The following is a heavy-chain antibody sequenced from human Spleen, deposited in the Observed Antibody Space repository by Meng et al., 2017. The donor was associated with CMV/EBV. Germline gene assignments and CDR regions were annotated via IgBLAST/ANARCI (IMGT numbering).Heavy chain of an antibody. CDR1: FSSYS. CDR3: ARDEIACTGTTCYDWFDP. J-gene: IGHJ5*02. V-gene: IGHV3-21*01. Sequence: FSSYSMTWVRQAPGKGLEWVSSISSGSSDIYYADSVEGRFTISRDNAKNSLYLQMNSLRVEDRAVYYCARDEIACTGTTCYDWFDPWGQGTLVTVSS. CDR2: ISSGSSDI. D-gene: IGHD2-2*01.